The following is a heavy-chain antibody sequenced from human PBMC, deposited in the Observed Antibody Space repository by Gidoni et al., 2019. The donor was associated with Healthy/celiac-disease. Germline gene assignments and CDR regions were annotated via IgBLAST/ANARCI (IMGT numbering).Heavy chain of an antibody. Sequence: QVQLVESGGGVVQPGRSLRLSCAASGFTFSSYAMHWVRQAPGKGLEWVAVISYDGSNKYYADSVKGRFTISRDNSKNTLYLQMNSLRAEDTAVYYCATMVDTAMVPFDYWGQGTLVTVSS. D-gene: IGHD5-18*01. CDR2: ISYDGSNK. CDR3: ATMVDTAMVPFDY. CDR1: GFTFSSYA. V-gene: IGHV3-30-3*01. J-gene: IGHJ4*02.